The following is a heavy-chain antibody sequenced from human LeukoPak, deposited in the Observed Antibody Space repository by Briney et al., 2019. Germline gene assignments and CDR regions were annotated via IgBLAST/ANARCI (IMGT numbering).Heavy chain of an antibody. CDR1: GFTFSSYA. D-gene: IGHD6-13*01. J-gene: IGHJ6*02. V-gene: IGHV3-23*01. Sequence: PGGSLRLSCAASGFTFSSYAMSWVRQAPGKGLEWVSAISGSGGRTYYADSVKGRFTISRDNAKNSLYLQMNSLRAEDTAVYYCARDLFQGSNPTAKYGMDVWGQGTTVTVSS. CDR2: ISGSGGRT. CDR3: ARDLFQGSNPTAKYGMDV.